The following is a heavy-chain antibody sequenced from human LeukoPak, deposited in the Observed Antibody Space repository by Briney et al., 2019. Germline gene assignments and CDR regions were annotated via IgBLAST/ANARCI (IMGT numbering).Heavy chain of an antibody. J-gene: IGHJ4*02. CDR1: GFIFSSSA. V-gene: IGHV3-23*01. Sequence: GGSLRLSCAVSGFIFSSSAMSWVRQAPGKGLEWVSAISGGGDDTSYADSARGRFTVSRDNSKNTLYLQMNSLRAEDTAVYYCARRLRGDRLDYWGQGTLVTVSS. D-gene: IGHD2-21*02. CDR3: ARRLRGDRLDY. CDR2: ISGGGDDT.